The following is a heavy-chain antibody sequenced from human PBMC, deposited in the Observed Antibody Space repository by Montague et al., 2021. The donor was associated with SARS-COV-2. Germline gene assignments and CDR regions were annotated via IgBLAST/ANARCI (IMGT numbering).Heavy chain of an antibody. CDR1: GGSISSSIYY. V-gene: IGHV4-39*07. D-gene: IGHD2-15*01. CDR3: ARDGFCSVMIVVGLRDNDYGMDV. J-gene: IGHJ6*02. Sequence: SETLSLTCTVSGGSISSSIYYWGWIRQPAGKGLEWIGSIYTGGSTYYNPSLRSRVTISVDTSKNQFSLRLSSVTAADTAVYYCARDGFCSVMIVVGLRDNDYGMDVWGQGTTVTVSS. CDR2: IYTGGST.